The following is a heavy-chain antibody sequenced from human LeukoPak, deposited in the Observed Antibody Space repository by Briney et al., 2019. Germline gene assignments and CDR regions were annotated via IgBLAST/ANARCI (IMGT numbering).Heavy chain of an antibody. CDR2: IWYDGSNK. Sequence: PGRSLRLSCAASGFTFSSYGMHWVRQAPGKGLEWVAVIWYDGSNKYYADSVKGRFTISRDNSKNTLYLQMNSLRAEDTAVYYCARGSYGAYNYCDYWGQGTLVTVSS. CDR1: GFTFSSYG. D-gene: IGHD4/OR15-4a*01. J-gene: IGHJ4*02. CDR3: ARGSYGAYNYCDY. V-gene: IGHV3-33*01.